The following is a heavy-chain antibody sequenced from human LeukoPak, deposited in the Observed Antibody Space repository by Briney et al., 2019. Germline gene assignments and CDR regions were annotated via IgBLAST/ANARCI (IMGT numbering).Heavy chain of an antibody. D-gene: IGHD3-22*01. Sequence: GGSLRLSCAASGFTFSDYYMSWIRQAPGKGLEWVSYISSSSSYTNYADSVKGRFTISRDNAKNSLYLQMNSLRAEDTAVYYCARVNYYDTRGIDAFDIWGQGTMVTISS. J-gene: IGHJ3*02. CDR3: ARVNYYDTRGIDAFDI. CDR1: GFTFSDYY. CDR2: ISSSSSYT. V-gene: IGHV3-11*05.